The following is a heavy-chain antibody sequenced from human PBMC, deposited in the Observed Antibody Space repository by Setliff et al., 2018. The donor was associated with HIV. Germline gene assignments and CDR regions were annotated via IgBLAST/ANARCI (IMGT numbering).Heavy chain of an antibody. V-gene: IGHV5-10-1*01. CDR3: ARHGEEHPSSFFDP. CDR1: GYNFANHY. CDR2: MDPSNSYT. Sequence: PGESLKISCKGSGYNFANHYISWVRQKPGKGLEWMGKMDPSNSYTNYDPSFQGHVTMSADTSINTAYLHFNNLKASDSAIYYCARHGEEHPSSFFDPWGQGTLVTVSS. J-gene: IGHJ5*02. D-gene: IGHD3-10*01.